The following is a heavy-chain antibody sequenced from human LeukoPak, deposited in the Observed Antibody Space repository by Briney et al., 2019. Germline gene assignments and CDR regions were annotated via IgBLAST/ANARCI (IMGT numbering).Heavy chain of an antibody. Sequence: ASVKVSCKASGYTFTSYYMHWVRQAPGQGLEWMGIINPSGGSTSYAQKFQGRVTMTRDTSTSTVYMELSSLRSEDTAVYYCAREGGGQLLYGDAFDIWGQGTVVTVSS. V-gene: IGHV1-46*01. J-gene: IGHJ3*02. CDR2: INPSGGST. CDR1: GYTFTSYY. D-gene: IGHD2-2*02. CDR3: AREGGGQLLYGDAFDI.